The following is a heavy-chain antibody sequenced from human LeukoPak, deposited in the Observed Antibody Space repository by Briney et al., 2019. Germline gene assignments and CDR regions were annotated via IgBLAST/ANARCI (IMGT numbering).Heavy chain of an antibody. V-gene: IGHV4-59*01. CDR3: ARGDLYYYDSSGYPPAFDI. CDR1: GGSISSYY. J-gene: IGHJ3*02. D-gene: IGHD3-22*01. Sequence: SETLSLTCTVSGGSISSYYWSWIRQPPGKGLEWIGYIYYSGSTNYNPSLKSRVTISVDTSKNQFSLKLSSVTAADTAVYYCARGDLYYYDSSGYPPAFDIWGQGTVVTVSS. CDR2: IYYSGST.